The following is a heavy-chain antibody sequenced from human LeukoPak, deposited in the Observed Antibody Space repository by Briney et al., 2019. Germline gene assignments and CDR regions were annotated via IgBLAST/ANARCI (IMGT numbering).Heavy chain of an antibody. V-gene: IGHV4-38-2*02. J-gene: IGHJ5*02. CDR1: GYSITSAYY. D-gene: IGHD3-22*01. CDR2: FFLKGST. Sequence: SETLSLTCTVSGYSITSAYYWGWIRQPPGKGLEWIGSFFLKGSTYYNPSLKSRVTISVDTSKNQFSLKLSSVTAADTAVYYCARRLSAYDSSGYPKLVRFDPWGQGTLVTVSS. CDR3: ARRLSAYDSSGYPKLVRFDP.